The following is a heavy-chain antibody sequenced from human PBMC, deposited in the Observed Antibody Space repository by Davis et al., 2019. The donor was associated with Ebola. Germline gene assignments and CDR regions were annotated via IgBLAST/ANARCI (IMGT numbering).Heavy chain of an antibody. CDR3: ARRHLLWFGELYADYYYGMDV. Sequence: GESLKISCAASGFTFSSYGILWVRQAPGKGLEGVAVISYDGSNKYYADSVKGRFTISRDNSKNTLYLQMNSLRSEDTAVYYCARRHLLWFGELYADYYYGMDVWGQGTTVTVSS. D-gene: IGHD3-10*01. CDR2: ISYDGSNK. J-gene: IGHJ6*02. V-gene: IGHV3-30*03. CDR1: GFTFSSYG.